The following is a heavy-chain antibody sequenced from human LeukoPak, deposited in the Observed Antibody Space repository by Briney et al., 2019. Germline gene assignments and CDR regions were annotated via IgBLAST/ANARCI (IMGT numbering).Heavy chain of an antibody. J-gene: IGHJ4*02. D-gene: IGHD5-12*01. CDR3: ARDSALAHFDY. V-gene: IGHV3-48*04. CDR2: ISSSSSTI. Sequence: GGSLRLSCAASGFTFSSYAMSWVRQAPGKGLEWVSYISSSSSTIYYAGSVKGRFTISRDNAKNSLYLQMNSLRAEDTAVYYCARDSALAHFDYWGQGTLVTVSS. CDR1: GFTFSSYA.